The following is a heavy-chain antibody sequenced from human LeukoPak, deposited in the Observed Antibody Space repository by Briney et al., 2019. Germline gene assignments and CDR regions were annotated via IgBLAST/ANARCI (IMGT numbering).Heavy chain of an antibody. D-gene: IGHD3-22*01. CDR2: TSAYNDNT. Sequence: ASVKVSCKTSGYTFINYGISWVRQAPGQGLEWMGWTSAYNDNTNYAQKVQGRVTMTTDTSTSTAYMELRSLRSDDTAVYYCARDSSGYPNWFDPWGQGTLVTVSS. V-gene: IGHV1-18*01. CDR3: ARDSSGYPNWFDP. CDR1: GYTFINYG. J-gene: IGHJ5*02.